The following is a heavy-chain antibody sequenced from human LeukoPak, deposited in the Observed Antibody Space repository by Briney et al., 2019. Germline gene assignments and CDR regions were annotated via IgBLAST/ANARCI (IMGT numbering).Heavy chain of an antibody. D-gene: IGHD6-19*01. CDR1: GFTFSSYG. J-gene: IGHJ3*01. CDR3: ATDFGSGWNRLDAFHL. V-gene: IGHV3-21*01. Sequence: PGGSLRLSCAASGFTFSSYGMSWVRQAPGKGLEWVSSITSSSTYIFYTDSVEGRFTISRDNADNSLHLQMNSLRAEDTAVYYCATDFGSGWNRLDAFHLWGQGTMVTVSS. CDR2: ITSSSTYI.